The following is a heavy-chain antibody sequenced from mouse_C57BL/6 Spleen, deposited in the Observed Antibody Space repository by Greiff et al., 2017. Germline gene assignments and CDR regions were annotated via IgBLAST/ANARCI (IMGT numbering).Heavy chain of an antibody. V-gene: IGHV5-17*01. CDR1: GFTFSDYG. J-gene: IGHJ4*01. CDR2: ISSGSSTI. D-gene: IGHD2-2*01. Sequence: DVQLVESGGGLVKPGGSLKLSCAASGFTFSDYGMHWVRQAPEKGLEWVAYISSGSSTIYYADTVKGRFTISRDNAKNTLFLQMTSLRSEDTAMYYCARPYGYDYYAMDYWGQGTSVTVSS. CDR3: ARPYGYDYYAMDY.